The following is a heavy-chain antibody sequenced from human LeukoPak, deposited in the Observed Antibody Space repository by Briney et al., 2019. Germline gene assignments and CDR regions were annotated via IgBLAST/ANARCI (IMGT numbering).Heavy chain of an antibody. CDR1: GGSISSSSYY. D-gene: IGHD4-11*01. Sequence: SETLSLTCTVSGGSISSSSYYWGWIRQPPGKGLEWIGSIYYSGSTYYNPSLKSRVTISVDTSKNQFSLKLSSATAADTAVYYCARLYSNYIMDVWGKGTTVTVSS. CDR3: ARLYSNYIMDV. J-gene: IGHJ6*03. V-gene: IGHV4-39*01. CDR2: IYYSGST.